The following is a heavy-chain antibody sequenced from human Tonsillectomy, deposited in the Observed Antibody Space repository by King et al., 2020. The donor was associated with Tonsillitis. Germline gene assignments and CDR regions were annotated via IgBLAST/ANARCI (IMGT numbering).Heavy chain of an antibody. CDR3: ARASRQYYFDSSGSVDFDY. CDR2: ISYDGSNK. CDR1: GFTFSSYG. V-gene: IGHV3-33*05. J-gene: IGHJ4*02. D-gene: IGHD3-22*01. Sequence: VQLVESGGGVVQPGRSLRLSCAASGFTFSSYGMHWVRQAPGKGLEWVAVISYDGSNKYYADSVKGRFTFSRDNSKNTLYLQMNSLRAEDTAVYSCARASRQYYFDSSGSVDFDYWGQGTLVTVSS.